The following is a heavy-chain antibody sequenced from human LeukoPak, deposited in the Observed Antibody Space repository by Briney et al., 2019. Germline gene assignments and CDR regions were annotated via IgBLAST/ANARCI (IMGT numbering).Heavy chain of an antibody. CDR3: ARRDIIVVVSASDY. J-gene: IGHJ4*02. Sequence: GGSLRLSCAASGFTFSSYSMNWVRQAPGKGLEWVSGITASGDSTYYGDSVKGRFTMSRDNSKNTVYLQMNSLRVDDTAVYYCARRDIIVVVSASDYWGQGTLVTVSS. D-gene: IGHD2-15*01. V-gene: IGHV3-23*01. CDR1: GFTFSSYS. CDR2: ITASGDST.